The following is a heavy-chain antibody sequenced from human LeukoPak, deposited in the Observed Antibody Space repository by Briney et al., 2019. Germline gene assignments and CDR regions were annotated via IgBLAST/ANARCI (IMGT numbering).Heavy chain of an antibody. CDR1: GYTFSNCG. Sequence: ASVKVSCKASGYTFSNCGISWVRQAPGLGLEWMGWTSYNGNTNYAQKFQDRVTMTTDTSTTTAYMELRSLESDDTAVYYCARHSGRGWQALGYWGQGTLVTVSS. V-gene: IGHV1-18*04. J-gene: IGHJ4*02. CDR3: ARHSGRGWQALGY. D-gene: IGHD6-19*01. CDR2: TSYNGNT.